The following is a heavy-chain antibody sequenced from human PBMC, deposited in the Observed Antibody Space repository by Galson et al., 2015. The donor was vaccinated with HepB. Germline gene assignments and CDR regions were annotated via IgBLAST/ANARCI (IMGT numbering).Heavy chain of an antibody. CDR3: AKDMGSSGFLAFDI. CDR1: GFTFNDYV. V-gene: IGHV3-9*01. Sequence: SLRLSCAASGFTFNDYVMHWVRQAPEKGLEWVSGISWNSDSVGYADSVQGRITLSRDNAKNSLYLQMNSLRAEDTALYYCAKDMGSSGFLAFDIWGQGTMVTVSS. D-gene: IGHD3-22*01. CDR2: ISWNSDSV. J-gene: IGHJ3*02.